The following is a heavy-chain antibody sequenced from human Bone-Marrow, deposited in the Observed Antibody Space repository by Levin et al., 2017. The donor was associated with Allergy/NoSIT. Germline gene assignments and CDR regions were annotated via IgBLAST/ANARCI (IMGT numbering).Heavy chain of an antibody. CDR3: TRGSAVSMD. D-gene: IGHD4/OR15-4a*01. CDR1: GLTFSSYN. V-gene: IGHV3-48*02. CDR2: INSVGTTR. Sequence: GESLKISCATSGLTFSSYNFNWVRLAPGKGLEWLSYINSVGTTRYYADSVKGRFTISRDNAKRSVYLQMSSLRDADTAVYYCTRGSAVSMDWGQGTLVTVSP. J-gene: IGHJ4*02.